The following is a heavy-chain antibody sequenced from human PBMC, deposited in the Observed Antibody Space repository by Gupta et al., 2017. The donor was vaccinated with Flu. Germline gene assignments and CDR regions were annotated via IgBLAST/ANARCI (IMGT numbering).Heavy chain of an antibody. Sequence: YGAPVKGRFTVSRDDSKNTLYLQMNSLNTEDTAVYYCNTAEQPLLRRDYFDRDYWGQGTLVTVSS. J-gene: IGHJ4*02. V-gene: IGHV3-15*01. D-gene: IGHD3-9*01. CDR3: NTAEQPLLRRDYFDRDY.